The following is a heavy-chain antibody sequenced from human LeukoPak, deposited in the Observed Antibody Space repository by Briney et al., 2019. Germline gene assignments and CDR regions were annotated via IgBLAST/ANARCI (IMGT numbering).Heavy chain of an antibody. CDR1: GFTFNNAW. V-gene: IGHV3-23*01. CDR3: AGRSGPDDY. CDR2: ISGSGGST. Sequence: GGSLRLSCAASGFTFNNAWMSWVRQAPGKGLEWVSAISGSGGSTYYADSVKGRFTISRDNAKNSLYLQMNSLRVEDTAVYYCAGRSGPDDYWGQGTLVTVSS. J-gene: IGHJ4*02. D-gene: IGHD2-15*01.